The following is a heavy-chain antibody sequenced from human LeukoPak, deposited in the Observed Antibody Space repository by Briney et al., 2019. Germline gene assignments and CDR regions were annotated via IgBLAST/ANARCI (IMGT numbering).Heavy chain of an antibody. V-gene: IGHV4-34*01. CDR3: ARAIGYCSSTSCYTGAFDI. D-gene: IGHD2-2*02. Sequence: SETLSLTCAVYGGSFSGYYWSWIRQPPGKGLEWIGEINHSGSTNYNPSLKSRVTISVDTSKNQFSLKLSSVTAADTAAYYCARAIGYCSSTSCYTGAFDIWGQGTMVTVSS. CDR2: INHSGST. CDR1: GGSFSGYY. J-gene: IGHJ3*02.